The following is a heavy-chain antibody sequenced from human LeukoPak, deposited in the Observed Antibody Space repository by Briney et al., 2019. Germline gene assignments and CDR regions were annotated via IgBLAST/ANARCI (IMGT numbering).Heavy chain of an antibody. D-gene: IGHD1-1*01. Sequence: GGSLRLSCDASGFSFNTYTMYWVRQAPGQGLEWVSGIRNSDGMTYYADSVRGRFTISTDNSKNTLYLQMNSLRAEGTALYYCAKGLERESRLDSWGQGTLVTVSS. V-gene: IGHV3-23*01. CDR1: GFSFNTYT. J-gene: IGHJ4*02. CDR3: AKGLERESRLDS. CDR2: IRNSDGMT.